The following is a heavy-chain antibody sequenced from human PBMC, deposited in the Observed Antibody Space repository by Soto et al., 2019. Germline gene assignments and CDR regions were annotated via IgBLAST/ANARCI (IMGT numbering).Heavy chain of an antibody. V-gene: IGHV4-30-4*01. CDR3: PLSVNDPTFEY. CDR2: IYYSGST. Sequence: SETLSLTCTFSVVSISSGDYYCSWVRQPPWKGLEWIGYIYYSGSTYYNPSLKSRVTISVDTSKNQFSLKLSSVTAADTAVYYCPLSVNDPTFEYWGQRTLVTVSS. J-gene: IGHJ4*02. CDR1: VVSISSGDYY. D-gene: IGHD1-1*01.